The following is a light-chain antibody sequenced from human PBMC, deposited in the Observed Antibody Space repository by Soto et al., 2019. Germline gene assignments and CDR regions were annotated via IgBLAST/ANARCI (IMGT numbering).Light chain of an antibody. V-gene: IGKV1-39*01. J-gene: IGKJ2*01. CDR3: QQSYSTPRT. CDR1: QSISSY. CDR2: AAS. Sequence: DIQMTQSPSSLSASVGDRVTITCRASQSISSYLNWYQQKPRKAPKLLIYAASSSQSGVPSRFSGSGSGTDFTLTISSLQPEDFATYYCQQSYSTPRTFGQGTKLEIK.